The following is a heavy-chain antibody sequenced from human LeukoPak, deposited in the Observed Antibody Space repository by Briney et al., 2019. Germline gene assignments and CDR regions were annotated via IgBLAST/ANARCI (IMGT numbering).Heavy chain of an antibody. V-gene: IGHV1-18*04. CDR2: ISAYNGNT. CDR1: GYTFTGYY. J-gene: IGHJ4*02. D-gene: IGHD4-11*01. CDR3: ARDPVTTSPLSFDY. Sequence: ASVKVSCKASGYTFTGYYMHWVRQAPGQGLEWMGWISAYNGNTNYAQKLQGRVTMTTDTSTSTAYMELRSLRSDDTAVYYCARDPVTTSPLSFDYWGQGTLVTVSS.